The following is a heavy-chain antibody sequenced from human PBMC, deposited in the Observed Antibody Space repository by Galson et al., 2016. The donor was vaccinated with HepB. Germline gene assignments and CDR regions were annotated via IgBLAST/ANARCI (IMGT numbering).Heavy chain of an antibody. Sequence: SLRLSCAASGFTFSRYAMSWVRQAPGKGLEWVSVISGSGDRRYYADSVKGRFIISRDNAKNSLYLQMNSLRDEDTAVYYCGGYNDYKAYDYWGQGTLVTVSS. CDR1: GFTFSRYA. CDR3: GGYNDYKAYDY. D-gene: IGHD5-24*01. CDR2: ISGSGDRR. J-gene: IGHJ4*02. V-gene: IGHV3-23*01.